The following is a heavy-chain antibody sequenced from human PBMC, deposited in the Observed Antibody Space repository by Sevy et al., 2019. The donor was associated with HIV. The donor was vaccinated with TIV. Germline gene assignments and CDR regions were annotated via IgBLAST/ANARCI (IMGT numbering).Heavy chain of an antibody. Sequence: GGSLRLSGVASGFTFSTYGMHWVRQAPGKGLEWVAVIWYDGSNKEYVDSVKGRFTTSRDNSKDTLYLQMNSLRAEDTAVYYCARENIAVAGIGYYFDHWGQGTLVTVSS. J-gene: IGHJ4*02. CDR2: IWYDGSNK. D-gene: IGHD6-19*01. V-gene: IGHV3-33*01. CDR3: ARENIAVAGIGYYFDH. CDR1: GFTFSTYG.